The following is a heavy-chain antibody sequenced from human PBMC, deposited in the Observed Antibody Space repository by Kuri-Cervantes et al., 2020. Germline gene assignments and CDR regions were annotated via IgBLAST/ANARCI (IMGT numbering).Heavy chain of an antibody. CDR1: GGIFRNYA. CDR2: MNPNSGNT. CDR3: ARGHNGPFDY. D-gene: IGHD1-14*01. J-gene: IGHJ4*02. Sequence: ASVKVSCKASGGIFRNYAINWVRQATGQGLEWMGWMNPNSGNTGYAQKFQGRVTMTRNTSISTAYMELSSLRSEDTAVYYCARGHNGPFDYWGQGTLVTSPQ. V-gene: IGHV1-8*01.